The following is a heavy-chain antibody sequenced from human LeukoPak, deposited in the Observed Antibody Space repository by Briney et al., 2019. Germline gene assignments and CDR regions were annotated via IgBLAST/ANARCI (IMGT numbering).Heavy chain of an antibody. D-gene: IGHD2-15*01. Sequence: ASVKVSCKASGYTFTSYGISWVRQAPGQGLEWMGWISAYNGNTNYAQKLQGRVTMTTDTSTSTAYMELRSLRSDDTAVYYCARDVGYCSGGSCYSAFDIWGQGTMVTVPS. J-gene: IGHJ3*02. V-gene: IGHV1-18*01. CDR2: ISAYNGNT. CDR3: ARDVGYCSGGSCYSAFDI. CDR1: GYTFTSYG.